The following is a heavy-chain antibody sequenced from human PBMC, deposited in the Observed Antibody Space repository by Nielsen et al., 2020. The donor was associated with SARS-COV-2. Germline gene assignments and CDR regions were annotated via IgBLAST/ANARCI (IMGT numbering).Heavy chain of an antibody. CDR2: INSDGSST. D-gene: IGHD6-13*01. J-gene: IGHJ6*02. CDR3: ASNAGVQPTSYYYYGMDV. V-gene: IGHV3-74*01. CDR1: GFTFSSYW. Sequence: GGSLRLSCAASGFTFSSYWMHWVRQAPGKGLVWVSRINSDGSSTSYADSVKGRFTISRDNAKNTLYLQMNSLRAEDTAVYYCASNAGVQPTSYYYYGMDVWGQGTTVTVSS.